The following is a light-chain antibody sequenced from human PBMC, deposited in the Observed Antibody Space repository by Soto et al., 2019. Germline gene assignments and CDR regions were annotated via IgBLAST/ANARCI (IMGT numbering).Light chain of an antibody. CDR2: GNT. Sequence: QSVLTQPPSVSGAPGQRVTISCTGSSSNIGAGYDVHWHRHLPGTSPKLLIYGNTNRPAGVPGRFSAMKSGTSASLAIADLQPDDEADYYCQSYDSSLSGHVFGPGTKVTVL. CDR3: QSYDSSLSGHV. V-gene: IGLV1-40*01. J-gene: IGLJ1*01. CDR1: SSNIGAGYD.